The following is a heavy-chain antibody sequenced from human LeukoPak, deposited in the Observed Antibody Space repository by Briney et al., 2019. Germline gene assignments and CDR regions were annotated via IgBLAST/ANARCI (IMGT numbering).Heavy chain of an antibody. CDR2: ISSSSSTI. Sequence: PGGSLRLSCAASGFTFSSYRMNWVRQAPGKGLEWVSYISSSSSTIYYADSVKGRFTISRDNAKNSLYLQMNSLRAEDTAVYYCARDLDYYGSGSYHLGDWGQGTLVTVSS. CDR3: ARDLDYYGSGSYHLGD. J-gene: IGHJ4*02. V-gene: IGHV3-48*01. CDR1: GFTFSSYR. D-gene: IGHD3-10*01.